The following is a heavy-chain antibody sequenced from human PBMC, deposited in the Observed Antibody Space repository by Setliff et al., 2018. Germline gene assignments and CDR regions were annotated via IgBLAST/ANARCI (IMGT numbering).Heavy chain of an antibody. D-gene: IGHD6-19*01. CDR3: VREYSGGGLM. Sequence: GASVKVSCKASGYTFTSYGFSWVRQAPGQGLEWMGRISVYNGNTNYGQKYQGRVTMTTDTSTNTVYMELRSLRSDDTAVYFCVREYSGGGLMWGQGTMVTVSS. CDR2: ISVYNGNT. V-gene: IGHV1-18*01. J-gene: IGHJ3*01. CDR1: GYTFTSYG.